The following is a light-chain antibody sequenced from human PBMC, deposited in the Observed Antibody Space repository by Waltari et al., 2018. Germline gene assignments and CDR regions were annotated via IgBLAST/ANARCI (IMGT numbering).Light chain of an antibody. CDR1: NIGTYS. J-gene: IGLJ1*01. CDR2: YGR. CDR3: HVWHPHVDPGV. Sequence: SYVVTQPPSVSVAPGETATITCGGDNIGTYSVHWYQQKAGQAPVLVIFYGRDRPSGFPDRFSGSNSGNTATLTISRVEAGDEARYYCHVWHPHVDPGVFGTGTEVTVL. V-gene: IGLV3-21*04.